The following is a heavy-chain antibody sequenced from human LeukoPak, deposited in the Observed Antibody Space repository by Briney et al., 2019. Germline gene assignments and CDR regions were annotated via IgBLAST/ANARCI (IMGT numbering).Heavy chain of an antibody. Sequence: GGSLRLSCATSGFSFSSYSFNWVRQAPGNGLKSLTYINTVSSYIYYADSLKGRFTISRDNAKNSVYLQMDSLRAEDSAVYYCARLRRNTDSSGFFYYYDYWGQGTLVTVSS. CDR1: GFSFSSYS. D-gene: IGHD3-22*01. CDR3: ARLRRNTDSSGFFYYYDY. CDR2: INTVSSYI. V-gene: IGHV3-21*06. J-gene: IGHJ4*02.